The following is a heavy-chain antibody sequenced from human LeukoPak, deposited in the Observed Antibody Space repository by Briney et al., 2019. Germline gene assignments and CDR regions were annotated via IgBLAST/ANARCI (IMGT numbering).Heavy chain of an antibody. CDR2: IKQDGSEK. Sequence: GGSLRLSCAASGFTFSSYWMSWVRQAPGKGLEWVANIKQDGSEKYYVDSVKGRFTISRDNAKSSLYLQMNSLRAEDTAVYYCARDPGRWLQFSHFDYWGQGTLVTVSS. J-gene: IGHJ4*02. V-gene: IGHV3-7*01. D-gene: IGHD5-24*01. CDR1: GFTFSSYW. CDR3: ARDPGRWLQFSHFDY.